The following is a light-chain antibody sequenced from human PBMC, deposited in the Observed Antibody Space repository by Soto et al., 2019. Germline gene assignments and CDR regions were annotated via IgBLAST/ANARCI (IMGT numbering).Light chain of an antibody. Sequence: EIVLTQSPGTLALSPGERATLSCWASQTVSNSYLAWYQQKPGQAPRLLIYGASSRATGIPDRFSGSGSGTDFTLTILTLEPEDFEVYLCQQYASSWTFGQGTKVEIK. J-gene: IGKJ1*01. CDR2: GAS. V-gene: IGKV3-20*01. CDR1: QTVSNSY. CDR3: QQYASSWT.